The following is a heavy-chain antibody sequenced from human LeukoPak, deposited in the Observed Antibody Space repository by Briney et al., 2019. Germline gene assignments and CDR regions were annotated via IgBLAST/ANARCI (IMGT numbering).Heavy chain of an antibody. CDR2: ISSSGSTI. Sequence: TAGGSLRLSCAASGFTFSDYYMSWIRQAPGKGLEWVSYISSSGSTIYYADSVKGRFTISRDNAKNSLYLQMNSLRAEDTAVYYCARARLKQLEGYYGMDVWGQGTTVTVSS. J-gene: IGHJ6*02. V-gene: IGHV3-11*01. CDR3: ARARLKQLEGYYGMDV. CDR1: GFTFSDYY. D-gene: IGHD6-6*01.